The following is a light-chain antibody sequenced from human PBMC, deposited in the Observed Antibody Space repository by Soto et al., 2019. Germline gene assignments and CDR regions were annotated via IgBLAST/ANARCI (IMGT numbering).Light chain of an antibody. CDR2: DAS. CDR1: QCVSSY. J-gene: IGKJ3*01. CDR3: QQRINWPPELT. V-gene: IGKV3-11*01. Sequence: EIVLTQSPATLSLSPGEKATLSCRASQCVSSYLAWYQQKPGQAPRLLIYDASNRATGIPARFSGSGSGTDFTLTISSLEPEDFAVYYCQQRINWPPELTFGPGTKVDIK.